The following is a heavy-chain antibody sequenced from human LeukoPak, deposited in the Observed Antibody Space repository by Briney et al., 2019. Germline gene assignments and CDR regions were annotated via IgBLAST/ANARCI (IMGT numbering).Heavy chain of an antibody. V-gene: IGHV1-18*04. D-gene: IGHD6-19*01. Sequence: ASVKVSCKASGYTFTSYGISWVRQAPGEGPEWMGWISAYNGNTNYAQKLQGRVTMTTDTSTSTAYMELRSLRSDDTAVYYCARALKYSSGWYFDYWGQGTLVTVSS. J-gene: IGHJ4*02. CDR3: ARALKYSSGWYFDY. CDR2: ISAYNGNT. CDR1: GYTFTSYG.